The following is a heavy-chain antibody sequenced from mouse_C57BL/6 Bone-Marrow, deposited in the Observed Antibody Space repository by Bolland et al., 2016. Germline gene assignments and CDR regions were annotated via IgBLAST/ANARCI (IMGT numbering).Heavy chain of an antibody. Sequence: GGSYTYYPDNVKGRFTISRDNAKNNLYLQMSHLKSEDTAMYYCARDTDSITTVVEGYWGQGTT. D-gene: IGHD1-1*01. CDR3: ARDTDSITTVVEGY. J-gene: IGHJ2*01. CDR2: GGSYT. V-gene: IGHV5-4*01.